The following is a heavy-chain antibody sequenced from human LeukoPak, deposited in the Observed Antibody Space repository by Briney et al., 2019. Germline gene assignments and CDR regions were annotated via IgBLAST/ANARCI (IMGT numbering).Heavy chain of an antibody. J-gene: IGHJ4*02. CDR3: ARGDYDILTGWPY. CDR2: INPNSGGT. Sequence: ASVKVSRKASGYTFTGYYMHWVRQAPGQGLEWMGWINPNSGGTNYAQKFQGRVTMTRDTSINTAYMDLSRLRSDDTAAYYCARGDYDILTGWPYWGQGTLVTVSS. CDR1: GYTFTGYY. D-gene: IGHD3-9*01. V-gene: IGHV1-2*02.